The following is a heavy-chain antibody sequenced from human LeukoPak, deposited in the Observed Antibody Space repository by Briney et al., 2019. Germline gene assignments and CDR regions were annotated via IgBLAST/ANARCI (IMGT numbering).Heavy chain of an antibody. CDR3: ARQWSNFWSEY. J-gene: IGHJ4*02. CDR1: GGSINSSAYY. CDR2: IFHSGST. D-gene: IGHD3-3*01. Sequence: SETLSLTCTGSGGSINSSAYYWGWIRQPPGKGLEWIASIFHSGSTNYSPSLKSRVTIAVDPSKNQFSLKLSSVTAADTAVYYCARQWSNFWSEYWGQGTLVTVSS. V-gene: IGHV4-39*01.